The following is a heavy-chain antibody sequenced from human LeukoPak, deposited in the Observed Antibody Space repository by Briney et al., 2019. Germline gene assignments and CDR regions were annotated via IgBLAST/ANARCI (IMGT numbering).Heavy chain of an antibody. V-gene: IGHV3-48*04. D-gene: IGHD3-22*01. J-gene: IGHJ3*02. CDR2: ICSSSSTI. CDR3: ARDYTYYYDSSGYWDAFDI. CDR1: GFTFSSYS. Sequence: GGSLRLSCAASGFTFSSYSMNWVRQAPGKGLEWVSYICSSSSTIHYADSVKGRFTISRDNAKNSLYLQMNSLRAEDTAVYYCARDYTYYYDSSGYWDAFDIWGQGTMVTVSS.